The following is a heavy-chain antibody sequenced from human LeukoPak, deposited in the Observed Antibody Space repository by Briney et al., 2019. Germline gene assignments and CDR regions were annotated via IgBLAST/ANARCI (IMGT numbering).Heavy chain of an antibody. CDR1: GFTFSVFW. CDR2: IKQDGSET. J-gene: IGHJ4*02. CDR3: AGYCGGGTCNAAGY. Sequence: GGSLRLSCGASGFTFSVFWMSWARQAPGKGLEWVASIKQDGSETYYVDSVEGRFTISRDNAKNSLYLQMNSLRAEDTAVYYCAGYCGGGTCNAAGYWGQGTLVTVSS. D-gene: IGHD2-15*01. V-gene: IGHV3-7*03.